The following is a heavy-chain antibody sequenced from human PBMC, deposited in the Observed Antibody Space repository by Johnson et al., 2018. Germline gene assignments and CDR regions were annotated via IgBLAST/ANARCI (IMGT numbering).Heavy chain of an antibody. D-gene: IGHD3-10*01. Sequence: QVQLQESGPGLVRPSETLSLICTVSGGPISSYYWSWIRQPPGQGLEWIGYIYYGGGTNSNPSLQSRVTISVDTSKKQFTLKLSPVTAADPAVYYCARNSITIVRGVPMDYYLDVWGKGTTVTVSS. J-gene: IGHJ6*04. CDR2: IYYGGGT. CDR1: GGPISSYY. CDR3: ARNSITIVRGVPMDYYLDV. V-gene: IGHV4-59*01.